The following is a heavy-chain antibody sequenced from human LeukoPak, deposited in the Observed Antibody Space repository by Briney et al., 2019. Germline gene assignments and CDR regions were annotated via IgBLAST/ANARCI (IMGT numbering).Heavy chain of an antibody. J-gene: IGHJ4*02. Sequence: SETLSLTCTVSGGSIRTYYWSWIRQPAGKGLEWIGRIYTSGSTNYNPSLKSRVTMSVDTSKNQFSLKLSSVTAADTAVYYCARDAPSDYDILTGYGEFDYWGQGTLVTVSS. D-gene: IGHD3-9*01. V-gene: IGHV4-4*07. CDR3: ARDAPSDYDILTGYGEFDY. CDR2: IYTSGST. CDR1: GGSIRTYY.